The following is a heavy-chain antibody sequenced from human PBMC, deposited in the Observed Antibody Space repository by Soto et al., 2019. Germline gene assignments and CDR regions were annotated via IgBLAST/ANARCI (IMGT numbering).Heavy chain of an antibody. CDR1: GYSFTSYW. CDR3: ALPDQDAPMPYAFDI. J-gene: IGHJ3*02. Sequence: GESLKISCKGSGYSFTSYWIGWVRQIPGKGLEWMGIIYPGDSDTRYSPSFQGQVTISADKSISTAYLQWTSLKASDTAMYYCALPDQDAPMPYAFDIWGQGTMVTVSS. CDR2: IYPGDSDT. V-gene: IGHV5-51*01. D-gene: IGHD2-15*01.